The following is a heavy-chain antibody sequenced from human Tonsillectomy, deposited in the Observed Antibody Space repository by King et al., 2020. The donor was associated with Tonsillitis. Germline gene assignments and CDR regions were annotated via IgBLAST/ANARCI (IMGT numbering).Heavy chain of an antibody. Sequence: VQLVESGAEAKKPGASLKISCKGSGYTFTNYWIGWVRQMPGKGLEWMGLIYPGDSDTRYSPSFQGQVTFSADRSISTAYLQWSSLKASDTAMYYCARDGERSFEWLLPFDSWGQGTLVTVSS. D-gene: IGHD3-9*01. CDR3: ARDGERSFEWLLPFDS. CDR1: GYTFTNYW. V-gene: IGHV5-51*01. CDR2: IYPGDSDT. J-gene: IGHJ4*02.